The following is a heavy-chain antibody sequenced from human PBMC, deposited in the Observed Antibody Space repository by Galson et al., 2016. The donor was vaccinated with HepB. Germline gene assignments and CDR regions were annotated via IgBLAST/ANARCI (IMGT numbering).Heavy chain of an antibody. Sequence: SLRLSCAASGFTFSSYWLSWVRQAPGKGLEWVANINQDGSGKNHVDYLKGRFDLTRDNAKNLLYLQMNSMRVEDTAVYYCVKESRSSSPGYWVKGTLVTVSS. CDR1: GFTFSSYW. V-gene: IGHV3-7*01. CDR3: VKESRSSSPGY. J-gene: IGHJ4*02. CDR2: INQDGSGK. D-gene: IGHD6-6*01.